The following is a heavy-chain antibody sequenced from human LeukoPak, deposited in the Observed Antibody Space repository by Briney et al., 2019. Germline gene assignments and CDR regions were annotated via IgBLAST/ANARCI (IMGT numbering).Heavy chain of an antibody. CDR1: GFTFSDYY. CDR2: ISSSGSTI. J-gene: IGHJ6*03. CDR3: AKGAHSSGWYGYYYYYMDV. Sequence: GGSLRLSCAASGFTFSDYYMSWIRQAPGKGLEWVSYISSSGSTIYYADSVKGRFTISRDNAKNSLYLQMNSLRAEDTAVYYCAKGAHSSGWYGYYYYYMDVWGKGTTVTVSS. V-gene: IGHV3-11*04. D-gene: IGHD6-19*01.